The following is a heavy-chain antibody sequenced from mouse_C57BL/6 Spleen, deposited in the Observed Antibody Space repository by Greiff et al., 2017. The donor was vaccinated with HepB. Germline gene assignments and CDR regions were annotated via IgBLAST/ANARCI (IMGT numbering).Heavy chain of an antibody. CDR1: GFTFSSYA. D-gene: IGHD2-2*01. CDR2: ISDGGSYT. CDR3: ARDRGYDPPYAMDY. Sequence: DVQLVESGGGLVKPGGSLKLSCAASGFTFSSYAMSWVRQTPEKRLEWVATISDGGSYTYYPDNVKGRFTISRDNAKNNLYLQMSHLKSEDTAMYYCARDRGYDPPYAMDYWGQGTSVTVSS. J-gene: IGHJ4*01. V-gene: IGHV5-4*01.